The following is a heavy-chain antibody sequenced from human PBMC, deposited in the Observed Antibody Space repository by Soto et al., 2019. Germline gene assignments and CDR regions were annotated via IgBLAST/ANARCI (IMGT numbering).Heavy chain of an antibody. J-gene: IGHJ4*02. D-gene: IGHD3-16*01. V-gene: IGHV1-18*01. CDR1: GYTFTSFA. CDR3: ARQYYDYVWGSYYAY. Sequence: QVQLVQSGAEVKRPGASVKVSCKASGYTFTSFAINWVRQAPGQGLEWMGWISAYNGNTNYAQKLQGRVTLTTDTSTSTAYMALRSLTSDDTAVYFCARQYYDYVWGSYYAYWGQGTLVTVSS. CDR2: ISAYNGNT.